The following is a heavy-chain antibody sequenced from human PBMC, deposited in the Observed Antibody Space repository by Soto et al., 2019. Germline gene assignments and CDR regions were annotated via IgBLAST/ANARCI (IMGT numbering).Heavy chain of an antibody. Sequence: GGSLRLSCAASGFTFSTYPMTWVRQAPGKGLEWVSSISGSGDRTYYADSVKGRFSISRDNSKNTLSLQMDSLRAEDTAVYYCARHFSVDYFDYWGQGALVTVSS. CDR2: ISGSGDRT. V-gene: IGHV3-23*01. CDR1: GFTFSTYP. CDR3: ARHFSVDYFDY. J-gene: IGHJ4*02.